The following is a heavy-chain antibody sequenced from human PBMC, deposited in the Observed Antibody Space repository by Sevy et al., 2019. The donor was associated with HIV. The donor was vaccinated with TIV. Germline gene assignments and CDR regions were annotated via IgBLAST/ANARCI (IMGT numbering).Heavy chain of an antibody. Sequence: ASVKVSCKVSGYTLTELSMHWVRQAPGKGLEWMGGFDPEDGETIYAQKFQGRVTMTEDTSTDTAYMELSSLRSEDTAVYYWAASFCTSCYDFYYYYYGMDVWGQGTTVTVSS. D-gene: IGHD2-2*01. CDR1: GYTLTELS. V-gene: IGHV1-24*01. CDR3: AASFCTSCYDFYYYYYGMDV. CDR2: FDPEDGET. J-gene: IGHJ6*02.